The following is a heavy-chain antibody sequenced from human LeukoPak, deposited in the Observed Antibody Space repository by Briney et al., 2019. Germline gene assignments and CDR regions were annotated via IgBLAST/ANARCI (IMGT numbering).Heavy chain of an antibody. CDR1: GCTFRSYA. CDR3: SKDRGGTLGDYFDY. Sequence: HPGGSLRLSCAGSGCTFRSYAMSWVRQSPGKGLEWVSAIGGSGGTTYYADSVKGRFTISRDNSKNTLYLQMNSLRAEDTALYYCSKDRGGTLGDYFDYWGQGTLVTVSS. V-gene: IGHV3-23*01. CDR2: IGGSGGTT. J-gene: IGHJ4*02. D-gene: IGHD3-10*01.